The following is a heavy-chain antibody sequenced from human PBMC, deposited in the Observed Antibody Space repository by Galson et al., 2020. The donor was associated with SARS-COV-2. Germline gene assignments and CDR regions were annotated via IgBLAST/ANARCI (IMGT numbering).Heavy chain of an antibody. Sequence: SGPTLAKLTQPLTLTCTFSEFPLPTSAMYVTWIRHTQGIALEYQVLIEFDDDKYYSTSLKTRLTISKDNSKNQVVLTMTNMDPVDTATYYCARSCPFDGLGIFDFDYWGQGTLVTVSS. D-gene: IGHD2-15*01. V-gene: IGHV2-70*01. J-gene: IGHJ4*02. CDR1: EFPLPTSAMY. CDR2: IEFDDDK. CDR3: ARSCPFDGLGIFDFDY.